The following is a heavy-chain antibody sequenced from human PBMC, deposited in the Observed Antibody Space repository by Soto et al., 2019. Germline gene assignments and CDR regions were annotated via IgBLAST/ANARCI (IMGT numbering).Heavy chain of an antibody. Sequence: QITLKESGPTLVKPTQKLTLTCTFSGFSLSNSGVGVCWIRHPPGKALEWLALIYWDDDKRYSPSLKIRLTITKDTSKNQVVLTMTNMDPVDTGTDYCAHRRGGAGLDYWGQGTLVTVSS. D-gene: IGHD1-26*01. CDR3: AHRRGGAGLDY. CDR1: GFSLSNSGVG. J-gene: IGHJ4*02. V-gene: IGHV2-5*02. CDR2: IYWDDDK.